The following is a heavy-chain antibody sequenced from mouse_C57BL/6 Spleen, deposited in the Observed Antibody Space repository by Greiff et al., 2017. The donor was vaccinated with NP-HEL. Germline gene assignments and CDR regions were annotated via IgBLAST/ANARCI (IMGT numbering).Heavy chain of an antibody. V-gene: IGHV2-2*01. CDR2: IWSGGSP. CDR3: ARNLGHYAMDY. CDR1: VFSLTSYG. D-gene: IGHD4-1*01. J-gene: IGHJ4*01. Sequence: VKLMESGPGLVQPSQSLSITCTVSVFSLTSYGVHWVRQSPGKGLEWLGVIWSGGSPDSNAAFISRLSISKDNSKSQVFFKMNSLQADDTAIYYCARNLGHYAMDYWGQGTSVTVSS.